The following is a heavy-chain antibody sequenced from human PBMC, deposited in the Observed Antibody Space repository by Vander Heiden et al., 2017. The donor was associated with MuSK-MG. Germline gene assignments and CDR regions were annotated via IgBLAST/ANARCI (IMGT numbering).Heavy chain of an antibody. J-gene: IGHJ4*02. CDR1: GFTVSSNY. Sequence: EVQLVESGGGLVQPGGSLRLSCAASGFTVSSNYMSWVRQAPGEGLGWVSVIYSEGRTYYADSVKGQFTISRQNSKNTLYLQMNSLSLEDPAVYYGARDPGGLAGGGLWGQGTLVTVSS. V-gene: IGHV3-53*04. CDR2: IYSEGRT. CDR3: ARDPGGLAGGGL. D-gene: IGHD3-10*01.